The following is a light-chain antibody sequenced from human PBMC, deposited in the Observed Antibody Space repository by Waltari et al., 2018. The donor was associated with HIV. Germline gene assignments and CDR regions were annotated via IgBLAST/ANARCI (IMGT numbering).Light chain of an antibody. CDR3: YSTDSSGNHRGV. CDR1: ALPKKY. J-gene: IGLJ2*01. Sequence: SYELTQPPSVSVSPGQTARITCSGDALPKKYAYWYQQKSGQAPVLVIYEDSKRPSGIPDRFSGSSSGTMATLTISGAQLEDEADEYCYSTDSSGNHRGVFGGGPKLTVL. V-gene: IGLV3-10*01. CDR2: EDS.